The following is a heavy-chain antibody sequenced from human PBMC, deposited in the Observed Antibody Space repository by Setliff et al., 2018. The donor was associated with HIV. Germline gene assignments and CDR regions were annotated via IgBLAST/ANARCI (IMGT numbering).Heavy chain of an antibody. J-gene: IGHJ1*01. Sequence: PSETLSLTCTVSGGSISNYYWSWIRQPPGKGLEWIGCGYYSGITHHDPSLKSRVSISVDASKNQFSLRLNSVTVADTAAYYCVRHGGWYGGSEYFQHWGQGTLVTVSS. V-gene: IGHV4-59*08. CDR2: GYYSGIT. CDR3: VRHGGWYGGSEYFQH. CDR1: GGSISNYY. D-gene: IGHD6-19*01.